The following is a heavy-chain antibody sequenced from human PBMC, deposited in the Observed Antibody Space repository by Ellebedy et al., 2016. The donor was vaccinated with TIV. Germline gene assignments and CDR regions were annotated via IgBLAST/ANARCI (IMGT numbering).Heavy chain of an antibody. D-gene: IGHD4-17*01. CDR3: ARATTVTTEPGMDV. V-gene: IGHV1-69*13. CDR2: IIPIFGTA. Sequence: SVKVSCXASVGTFSSYAISWVRQAPGQGLEWMGGIIPIFGTANYAQKFQGRVTITADESTSTAYMELSSLRSEDTAVYYCARATTVTTEPGMDVWGQGTTVTVSS. CDR1: VGTFSSYA. J-gene: IGHJ6*02.